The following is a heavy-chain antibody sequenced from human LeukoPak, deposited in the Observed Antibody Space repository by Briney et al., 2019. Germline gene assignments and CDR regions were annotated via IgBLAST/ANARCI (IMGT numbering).Heavy chain of an antibody. Sequence: GESLKISCKGSGYSLTSYWISWVRQMPGKGLEWMGRIDPSDSYTNYSPSFQGHVTISADKSINTAYLQWSSLKASDTAMYYCVRRGYYYYGMDVWGQGTTVTVSS. CDR1: GYSLTSYW. V-gene: IGHV5-10-1*01. CDR2: IDPSDSYT. CDR3: VRRGYYYYGMDV. D-gene: IGHD3-10*01. J-gene: IGHJ6*02.